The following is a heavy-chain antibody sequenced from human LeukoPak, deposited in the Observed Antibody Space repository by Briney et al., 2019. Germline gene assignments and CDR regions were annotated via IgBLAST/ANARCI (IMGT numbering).Heavy chain of an antibody. CDR1: GYTFTGYY. CDR3: ARDRDYGSGIFDY. Sequence: ASVKVSCKASGYTFTGYYMRWVRRAPGQGLEWMGWINPNSGGTNYAQKFQGRVTMTRDTSISTAYMELNRLRSDDTAVYYCARDRDYGSGIFDYWGQGTLVTVSS. J-gene: IGHJ4*02. CDR2: INPNSGGT. D-gene: IGHD3-10*01. V-gene: IGHV1-2*02.